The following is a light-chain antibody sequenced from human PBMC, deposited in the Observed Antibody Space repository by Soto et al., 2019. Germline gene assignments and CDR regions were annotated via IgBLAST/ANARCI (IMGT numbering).Light chain of an antibody. V-gene: IGLV2-8*01. J-gene: IGLJ2*01. CDR2: EVS. CDR1: SSDVGGYNY. Sequence: QSVLTQPPSASGSPGQSVTISCTGTSSDVGGYNYVSWYQQHPGEAPKLMIYEVSKRPSGVPDRFSGSKSGNTASLTVSGLQAEDEADYYCSSYAGSKVFGGGTKLTVL. CDR3: SSYAGSKV.